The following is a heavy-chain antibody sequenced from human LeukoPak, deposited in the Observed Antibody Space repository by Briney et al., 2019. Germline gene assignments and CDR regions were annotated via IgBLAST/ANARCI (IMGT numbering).Heavy chain of an antibody. CDR2: INHSGST. CDR3: ARVESHYDFWSAHRGYWFDP. V-gene: IGHV4-34*01. J-gene: IGHJ5*02. Sequence: SETLSLTCAVYGGSFSGYYWSWIRQPPGKGLEWIGEINHSGSTNYNPSLKSRVTISVDTSKNQFSLKLSSVTAADTAVYYCARVESHYDFWSAHRGYWFDPWGQGTLVTVSS. CDR1: GGSFSGYY. D-gene: IGHD3-3*01.